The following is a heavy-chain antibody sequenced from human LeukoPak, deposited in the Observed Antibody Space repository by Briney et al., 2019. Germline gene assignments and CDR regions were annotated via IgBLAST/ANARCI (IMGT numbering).Heavy chain of an antibody. CDR2: IYSGGST. V-gene: IGHV3-66*01. Sequence: PGGSLRLSCAASGFTFSNYAMTWVRQAPGKGLEWVSVIYSGGSTYYADSVKGRFTISRDNSKNTLYLQMNSLRAEDTAVYYCASTSIWFGDYDDYWGQGTLVTVSS. D-gene: IGHD3-10*01. CDR3: ASTSIWFGDYDDY. J-gene: IGHJ4*02. CDR1: GFTFSNYA.